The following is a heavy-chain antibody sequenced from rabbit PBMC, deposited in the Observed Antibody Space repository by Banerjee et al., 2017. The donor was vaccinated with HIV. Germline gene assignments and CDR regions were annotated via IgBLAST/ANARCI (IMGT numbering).Heavy chain of an antibody. CDR2: INTSSGNT. D-gene: IGHD1-1*01. Sequence: QEQLEESGGDLVKPEGSLTLTCTASGFSFSSSYWICWVRQAPGKGLEWIACINTSSGNTVYATWAKRRFTISRTSSTTVALQMTSLTAADTATYFCAIDLAGVISWNFDLWGQGPLVTVS. V-gene: IGHV1S45*01. CDR3: AIDLAGVISWNFDL. CDR1: GFSFSSSYW. J-gene: IGHJ4*01.